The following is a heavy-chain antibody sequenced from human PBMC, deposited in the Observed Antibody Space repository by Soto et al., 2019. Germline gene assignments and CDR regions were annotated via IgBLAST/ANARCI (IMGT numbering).Heavy chain of an antibody. Sequence: SETLSLTCTVSGGSISSYYWSWFRQPPGKGLEWIGYLYYSGRTNHNPSLKSRVTISVDTSKNQFSLKLSSVTAADTAVYYCARWSRGITAAGYWYFDLWGRGTLVT. CDR1: GGSISSYY. CDR3: ARWSRGITAAGYWYFDL. V-gene: IGHV4-59*08. D-gene: IGHD6-13*01. CDR2: LYYSGRT. J-gene: IGHJ2*01.